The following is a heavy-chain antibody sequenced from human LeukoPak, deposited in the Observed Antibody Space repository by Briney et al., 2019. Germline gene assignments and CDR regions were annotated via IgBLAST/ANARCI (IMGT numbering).Heavy chain of an antibody. V-gene: IGHV5-51*01. CDR3: AISSGSYYSGAYYFDY. Sequence: GESLKISCKGSGYSFTNYCIGWVRQMPGKGLEWMGIIYPGDSDTRYSPSFQGQVTISADKSISTAYLQWSSLKASDTATYYCAISSGSYYSGAYYFDYWGQGTLVTVSS. D-gene: IGHD3-10*01. CDR2: IYPGDSDT. CDR1: GYSFTNYC. J-gene: IGHJ4*02.